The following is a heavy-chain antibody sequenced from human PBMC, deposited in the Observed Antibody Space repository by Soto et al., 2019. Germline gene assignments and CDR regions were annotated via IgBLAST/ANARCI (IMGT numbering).Heavy chain of an antibody. CDR2: IGTDSNT. J-gene: IGHJ4*01. CDR1: GFTFDTYA. Sequence: LRLSCAASGFTFDTYAMNWVRQAPGKGLAWVSAIGTDSNTYYADSVKGRFTISRDNSRTTLYLQMNSLRAEDTALYYCVRKNPGTRPFDYWGQGTLVTVSS. CDR3: VRKNPGTRPFDY. V-gene: IGHV3-23*01.